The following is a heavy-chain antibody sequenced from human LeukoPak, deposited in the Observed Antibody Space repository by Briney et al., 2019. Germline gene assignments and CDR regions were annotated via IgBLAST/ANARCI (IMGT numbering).Heavy chain of an antibody. Sequence: GRSRRLACAASGFTFSSYEMNWDRQAPGKGLEWDSYIISSGSTIYYADSVKGRFTISRDNAKNSLYLQMNSLRAEDTAVYYCAREPYSSARGHYYGMDVRGQGTTVTVSS. D-gene: IGHD6-19*01. J-gene: IGHJ6*02. V-gene: IGHV3-48*03. CDR1: GFTFSSYE. CDR2: IISSGSTI. CDR3: AREPYSSARGHYYGMDV.